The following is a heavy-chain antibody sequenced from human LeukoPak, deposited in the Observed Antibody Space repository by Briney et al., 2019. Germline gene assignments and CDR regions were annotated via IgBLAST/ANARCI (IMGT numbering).Heavy chain of an antibody. CDR2: INHSGSS. V-gene: IGHV4-34*01. CDR3: ARGTAAAAFGFDH. D-gene: IGHD6-13*01. J-gene: IGHJ4*02. CDR1: GESFADYY. Sequence: PSETLSLTCAVYGESFADYYWSWIRQSPGKGLEWIGEINHSGSSNDSPSLKSRVTILINTSKSQFSLKLTSVTAADTAIYYCARGTAAAAFGFDHWGQGNLVIVSS.